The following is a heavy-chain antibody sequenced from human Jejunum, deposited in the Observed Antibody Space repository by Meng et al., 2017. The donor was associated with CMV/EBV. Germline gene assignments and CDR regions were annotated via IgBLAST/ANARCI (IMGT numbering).Heavy chain of an antibody. J-gene: IGHJ4*02. D-gene: IGHD3-22*01. Sequence: QVQYKRWGAGLLKPSETLPLPCAVYGVSFSGYYWSWIRQSPGKGLEWIGEINHSRGTKYNPSLKSRVTISADTSKNQFSLKLTSVTSADTAVYYCARGNYDSSGYYLDYWGQGTLVTVSS. CDR1: GVSFSGYY. CDR2: INHSRGT. CDR3: ARGNYDSSGYYLDY. V-gene: IGHV4-34*01.